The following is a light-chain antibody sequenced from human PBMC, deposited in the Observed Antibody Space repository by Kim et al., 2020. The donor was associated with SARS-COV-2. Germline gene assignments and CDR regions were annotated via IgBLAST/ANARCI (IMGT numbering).Light chain of an antibody. CDR3: SSYTSSSTYVV. Sequence: QSITTACTGTSSDVGGYNYVSWYQQHPGKAPKLMIYDVSKRPSGVSNRFSGSKSGNTASLTISGLQAEDEADYYCSSYTSSSTYVVFGGGTKLTVL. J-gene: IGLJ2*01. CDR2: DVS. CDR1: SSDVGGYNY. V-gene: IGLV2-14*04.